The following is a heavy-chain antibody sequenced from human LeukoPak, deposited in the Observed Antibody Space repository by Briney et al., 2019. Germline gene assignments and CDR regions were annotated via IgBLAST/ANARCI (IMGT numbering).Heavy chain of an antibody. CDR3: ARHGRHYDFRRGYCAEAHWFDP. J-gene: IGHJ5*02. V-gene: IGHV4-4*09. D-gene: IGHD3-3*01. Sequence: SETLSLTCTVSGGSISSYYWSWIRPPPGKGREWVGYIYTSGSPNSNPSPKSRVTISVDTSQNQYSLKLTSVTAAATAVYYCARHGRHYDFRRGYCAEAHWFDPWGQGTPVTVSS. CDR1: GGSISSYY. CDR2: IYTSGSP.